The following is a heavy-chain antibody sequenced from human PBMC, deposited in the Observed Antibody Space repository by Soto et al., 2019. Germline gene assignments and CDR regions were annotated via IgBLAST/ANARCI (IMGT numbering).Heavy chain of an antibody. Sequence: ASVKVSCKASGCTFTSYAMHWVRQAPGQRLEWMGWINAGNGNTKYSQKFQGRVTITRDTSASTAYMELSSLRSEDTAVYYCARAGVGYCSSTSCSYFDYWGQGTLVTVSS. D-gene: IGHD2-2*01. CDR3: ARAGVGYCSSTSCSYFDY. V-gene: IGHV1-3*01. J-gene: IGHJ4*02. CDR2: INAGNGNT. CDR1: GCTFTSYA.